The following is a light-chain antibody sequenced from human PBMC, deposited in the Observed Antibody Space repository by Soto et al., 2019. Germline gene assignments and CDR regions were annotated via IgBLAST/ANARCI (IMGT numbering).Light chain of an antibody. Sequence: AIQLTQSPSSLSASVGDRVTITCRASQGISSALAWYQQKPGKAPKLLIYDASSLESGVPSRFSGSGSGTDLTLTISSLQPEDFATYYCQQFNSYPQTFGQGTRLEIK. CDR1: QGISSA. J-gene: IGKJ5*01. CDR3: QQFNSYPQT. CDR2: DAS. V-gene: IGKV1-13*02.